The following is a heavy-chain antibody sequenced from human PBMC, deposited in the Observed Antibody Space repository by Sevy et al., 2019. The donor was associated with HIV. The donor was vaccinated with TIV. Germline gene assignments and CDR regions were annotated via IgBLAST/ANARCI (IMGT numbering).Heavy chain of an antibody. D-gene: IGHD6-19*01. CDR1: GGTFSSYA. J-gene: IGHJ5*02. CDR2: IIPIFGIA. Sequence: ASVKVSCKASGGTFSSYAISWVRQAPGQGLEWMGGIIPIFGIANYAQKFQGRVTITADESTSTAYMELSSLRSEDTAVYYCARDRGIAVAGTWFDPWGQGTLVTVSS. V-gene: IGHV1-69*13. CDR3: ARDRGIAVAGTWFDP.